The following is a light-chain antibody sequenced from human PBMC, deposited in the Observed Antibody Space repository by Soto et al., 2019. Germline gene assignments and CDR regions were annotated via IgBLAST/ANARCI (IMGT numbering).Light chain of an antibody. CDR3: ISYTGKSASYV. Sequence: QSVLTQPPSASGSPGQSVTISCTGTSSDVGGYNYVSWYQQHPGKAPKVMIYEVTNRPSGVSYRFSASKSGNTASLTISGLQSEDEADYYCISYTGKSASYVFGTGTKVTVL. J-gene: IGLJ1*01. CDR1: SSDVGGYNY. V-gene: IGLV2-14*01. CDR2: EVT.